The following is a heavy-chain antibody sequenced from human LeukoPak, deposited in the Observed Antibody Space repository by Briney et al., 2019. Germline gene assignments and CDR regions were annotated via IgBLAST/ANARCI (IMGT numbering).Heavy chain of an antibody. D-gene: IGHD6-13*01. CDR3: AKSSTSSWYVFGY. J-gene: IGHJ4*02. CDR1: GFTFSSYG. Sequence: GGTLRLSCAASGFTFSSYGMSWVRQAPGKGLEWVSAISGSGGSTYYADSVKGRFTISRDNSKNTLYLQMNSLRAEDTAVYYCAKSSTSSWYVFGYWGQGTLVTVSS. V-gene: IGHV3-23*01. CDR2: ISGSGGST.